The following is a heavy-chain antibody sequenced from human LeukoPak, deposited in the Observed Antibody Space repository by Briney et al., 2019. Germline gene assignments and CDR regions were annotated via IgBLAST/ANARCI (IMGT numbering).Heavy chain of an antibody. J-gene: IGHJ4*02. CDR2: IYYSGST. D-gene: IGHD5-18*01. Sequence: SETLSLTCTVSGGSISSYYWSWIRQPPGKGLEWIGYIYYSGSTNYNPSLKSRVTISVDTSKNQFSLKLSSVTAADTAVYYCARLPRGDTAMPTEHYFDYWGQGTLVTVSS. CDR3: ARLPRGDTAMPTEHYFDY. V-gene: IGHV4-59*08. CDR1: GGSISSYY.